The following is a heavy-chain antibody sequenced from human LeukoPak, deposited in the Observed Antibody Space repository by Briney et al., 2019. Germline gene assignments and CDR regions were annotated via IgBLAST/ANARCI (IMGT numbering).Heavy chain of an antibody. Sequence: PGGSLRLSCAASGFTFSSYAMSWVRQAPGKGLEWVSAISGSGGSTYYADSVKGRFTISRNNSKNTLYLQMNSLRAEDTAVYYCAKDKLVVVPAAIFYFDYWGQGTLVTVSS. CDR3: AKDKLVVVPAAIFYFDY. J-gene: IGHJ4*02. V-gene: IGHV3-23*01. D-gene: IGHD2-2*01. CDR2: ISGSGGST. CDR1: GFTFSSYA.